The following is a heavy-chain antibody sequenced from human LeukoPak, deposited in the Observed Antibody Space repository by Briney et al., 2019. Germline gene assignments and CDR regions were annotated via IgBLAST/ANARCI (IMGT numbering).Heavy chain of an antibody. Sequence: AGSLTLSCAASGFTFSSYSMNWVRQPPPKGLEWVSSISISSGYIYYADSVKGRFTISRDNAKNSLFLQMTSLRVEDTAVYYCARGRTYVTPNAFDIWGQGTVVTVSS. CDR1: GFTFSSYS. CDR3: ARGRTYVTPNAFDI. D-gene: IGHD1-14*01. V-gene: IGHV3-21*01. J-gene: IGHJ3*02. CDR2: ISISSGYI.